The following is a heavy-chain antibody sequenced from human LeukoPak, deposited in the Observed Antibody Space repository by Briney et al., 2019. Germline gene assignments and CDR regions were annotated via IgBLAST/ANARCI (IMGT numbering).Heavy chain of an antibody. V-gene: IGHV4-30-2*01. J-gene: IGHJ4*02. Sequence: SQTLSLTCTVSGGSISSGGYYWSWIRQPPGKGLEWIEYIYHSGSTYYNPSLKSRVTISVDRSKNQFSLKLSSVTAADTAVYYCARVNPNTVTRRSYYFDYWGQGTLVTVSS. CDR1: GGSISSGGYY. CDR2: IYHSGST. D-gene: IGHD4-11*01. CDR3: ARVNPNTVTRRSYYFDY.